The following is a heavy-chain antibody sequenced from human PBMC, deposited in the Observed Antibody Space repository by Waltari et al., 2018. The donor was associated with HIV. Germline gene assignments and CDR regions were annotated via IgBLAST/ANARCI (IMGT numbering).Heavy chain of an antibody. J-gene: IGHJ5*02. D-gene: IGHD2-15*01. Sequence: QVQLQQWGAGLLKPSETLSLTCAVYGGSFSGYYWSWIRQPPGKGLEWIGEINHSGSTNYNPSLKSRVTISVDTSKNQFSLKLSSVTAADTAVYYCARGRVVAASKSWFDPWGQGTLVTVSS. V-gene: IGHV4-34*01. CDR2: INHSGST. CDR1: GGSFSGYY. CDR3: ARGRVVAASKSWFDP.